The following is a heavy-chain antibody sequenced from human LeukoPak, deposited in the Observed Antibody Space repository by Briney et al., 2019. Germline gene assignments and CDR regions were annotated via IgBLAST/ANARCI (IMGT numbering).Heavy chain of an antibody. CDR1: GFTFSTYS. CDR2: ISSSSNNI. J-gene: IGHJ4*02. Sequence: GGSLRLSCAASGFTFSTYSMNWVRQAPGKRLEWVSSISSSSNNIYYADSVKGRFTISRDNSKSTLYLQMNSLRAEDTAVYYCAKGPIPGFDYWGQGALVTVSS. CDR3: AKGPIPGFDY. V-gene: IGHV3-21*04.